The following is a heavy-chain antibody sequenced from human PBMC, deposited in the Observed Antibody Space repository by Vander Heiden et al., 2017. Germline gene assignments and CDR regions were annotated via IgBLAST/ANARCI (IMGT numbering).Heavy chain of an antibody. J-gene: IGHJ4*02. D-gene: IGHD4-17*01. CDR1: GFTFSSYP. V-gene: IGHV3-23*01. Sequence: EVQLLESGGGLVQPGGSLRLSCAASGFTFSSYPMSWVRQAPGKGLGWVSAIGGSGGSTYYADSVKGRFTISRDNSKNTLYLQMNSLRAEDTAVYYCAKGSPDYGGNSNYFDYWGQGTLVTVSS. CDR2: IGGSGGST. CDR3: AKGSPDYGGNSNYFDY.